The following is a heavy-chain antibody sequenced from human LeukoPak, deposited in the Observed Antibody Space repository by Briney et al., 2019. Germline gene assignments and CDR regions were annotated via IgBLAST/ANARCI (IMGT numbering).Heavy chain of an antibody. D-gene: IGHD2-2*01. J-gene: IGHJ5*02. Sequence: SETLSLTRTVSGGSISSSSYYGGWIRQPPGKGLEWIGSIYYSGSTYYNPSLKSRVTISVDTSKNQFSLKLSSVTAAGTAVYYCAREGGDIVVVPAANWFDPWGQGTLVTVSS. CDR1: GGSISSSSYY. CDR3: AREGGDIVVVPAANWFDP. CDR2: IYYSGST. V-gene: IGHV4-39*02.